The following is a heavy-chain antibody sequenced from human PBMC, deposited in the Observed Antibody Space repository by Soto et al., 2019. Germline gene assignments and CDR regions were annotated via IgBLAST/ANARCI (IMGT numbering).Heavy chain of an antibody. CDR1: GFTFDDYA. D-gene: IGHD6-19*01. CDR2: ISWNSGSI. CDR3: AKAVYSSGWSCFQH. Sequence: GGSLRLSCAASGFTFDDYAMHWVRQAPGKGLEWVSGISWNSGSIGYADSVKGRFTISRDNAKNSLYLQMNSLRAEDTALYYCAKAVYSSGWSCFQHWGQGTLVTVSS. V-gene: IGHV3-9*01. J-gene: IGHJ1*01.